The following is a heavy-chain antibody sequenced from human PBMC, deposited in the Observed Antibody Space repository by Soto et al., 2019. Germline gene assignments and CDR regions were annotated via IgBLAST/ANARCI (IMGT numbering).Heavy chain of an antibody. CDR1: GGSISSSSYY. Sequence: QLQLQESGPGLVKPSETLSLTCTVSGGSISSSSYYWGWIRQPPGKGLEWIGSIYYSGSTYYNPSLKSRVTISVDTSKNQSSLKLSSVTAADTAVYYCARHEATKAWFDPWGQGTLVTVSS. CDR3: ARHEATKAWFDP. CDR2: IYYSGST. J-gene: IGHJ5*02. V-gene: IGHV4-39*01. D-gene: IGHD5-12*01.